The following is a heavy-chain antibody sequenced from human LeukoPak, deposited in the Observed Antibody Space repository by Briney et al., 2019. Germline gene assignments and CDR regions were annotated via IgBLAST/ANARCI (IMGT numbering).Heavy chain of an antibody. V-gene: IGHV1-46*01. J-gene: IGHJ4*02. Sequence: ASVKVSCKASGYTFTSYYMHWVRQAPGQGLEWMGIINPSGGSTSYAQKVQGRVTMTRDTSTSTVYMELSSLRSEDTAVYYCARAHLGYCSGGSCYTAPSFDYWGQGTLVTVSS. CDR1: GYTFTSYY. D-gene: IGHD2-15*01. CDR3: ARAHLGYCSGGSCYTAPSFDY. CDR2: INPSGGST.